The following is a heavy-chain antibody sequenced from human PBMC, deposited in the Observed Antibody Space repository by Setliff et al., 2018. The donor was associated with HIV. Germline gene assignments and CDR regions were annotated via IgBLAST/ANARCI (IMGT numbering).Heavy chain of an antibody. D-gene: IGHD3-3*01. CDR3: ARVAWYYSFWSGLGDAFDI. V-gene: IGHV1-18*01. CDR2: ISAYSGNT. CDR1: GYTFTSYG. J-gene: IGHJ3*02. Sequence: GASVKVSCKASGYTFTSYGISWVRQAPGQGPEWMGWISAYSGNTNYAQKLQGRVTMTTDTSTSTAYMELRSLRSDDTAVYYCARVAWYYSFWSGLGDAFDIWGQGTMVTVSS.